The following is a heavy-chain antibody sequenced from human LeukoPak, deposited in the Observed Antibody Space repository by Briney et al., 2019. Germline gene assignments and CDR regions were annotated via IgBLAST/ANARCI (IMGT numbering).Heavy chain of an antibody. CDR3: ARLTRLSTSPDRYYLDY. CDR1: GDSISSYY. D-gene: IGHD6-6*01. V-gene: IGHV4-4*09. J-gene: IGHJ4*02. Sequence: SETLSLTCTVSGDSISSYYWSWIRQPPGKGLEWIGYIYTSGGTNYIPSLKGRVTISIDTSQNQFSLKLSSVTAADSAVYYCARLTRLSTSPDRYYLDYWGQGTLVTVSS. CDR2: IYTSGGT.